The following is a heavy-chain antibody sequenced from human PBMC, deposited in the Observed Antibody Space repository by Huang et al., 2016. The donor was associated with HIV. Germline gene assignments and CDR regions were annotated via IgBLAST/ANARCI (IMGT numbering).Heavy chain of an antibody. V-gene: IGHV1-3*01. CDR2: INGGKRNT. D-gene: IGHD1-20*01. CDR1: GYNFNSYG. CDR3: AGFLIVVSITTYLDF. J-gene: IGHJ4*02. Sequence: QVHFLQSGAEVKKPGASVKVSCKASGYNFNSYGINWVRQAPGQRLEWMGWINGGKRNTNKSEIRQGRVTINRDKSASAVYMNLRSLRSEDTAGYYCAGFLIVVSITTYLDFWGQGTLVT.